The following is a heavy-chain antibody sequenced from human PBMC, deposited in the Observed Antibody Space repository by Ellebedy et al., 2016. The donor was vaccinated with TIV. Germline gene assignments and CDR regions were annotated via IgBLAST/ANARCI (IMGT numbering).Heavy chain of an antibody. CDR2: TYYRSKWYN. V-gene: IGHV6-1*01. CDR1: GDSVSSNSVA. CDR3: VRGSRGAFDI. Sequence: MPSETLSLTCAISGDSVSSNSVARHWIRPSPSRGLEWQGRTYYRSKWYNEYAVSVKSRITINPDTSKNQFSLQLNSLTPEDQALYYCVRGSRGAFDIWGQGTMVTVSS. J-gene: IGHJ3*02.